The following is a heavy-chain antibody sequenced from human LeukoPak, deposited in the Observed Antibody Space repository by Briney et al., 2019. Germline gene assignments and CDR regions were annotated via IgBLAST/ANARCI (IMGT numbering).Heavy chain of an antibody. CDR3: AKDQVVVAAPAYYGMDV. V-gene: IGHV3-23*01. Sequence: GGSLRLSCAASGFTFSSYAMSWVRQAPGKGLEWVSAISGSGGSTYYADSVKGRFTISRDNSKNTLYLQMNSLRAEDTAVYYCAKDQVVVAAPAYYGMDVWGQGATVTVSS. CDR1: GFTFSSYA. CDR2: ISGSGGST. J-gene: IGHJ6*02. D-gene: IGHD2-15*01.